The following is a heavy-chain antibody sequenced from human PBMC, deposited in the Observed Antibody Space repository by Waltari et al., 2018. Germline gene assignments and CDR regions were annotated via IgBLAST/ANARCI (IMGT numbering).Heavy chain of an antibody. J-gene: IGHJ5*02. V-gene: IGHV4-34*01. Sequence: QVQLQQWGAGLLKPPETLSLTCAVYGGSFTGYYWSWIRQPPGKGLELIGDINHSGTTNYNPSFNRRVTISLDTSKKQFSLRLSSVTAADTAVYFCARHCPVEMIIRTRWLDPWGQGTLVTVSS. D-gene: IGHD3-10*01. CDR1: GGSFTGYY. CDR2: INHSGTT. CDR3: ARHCPVEMIIRTRWLDP.